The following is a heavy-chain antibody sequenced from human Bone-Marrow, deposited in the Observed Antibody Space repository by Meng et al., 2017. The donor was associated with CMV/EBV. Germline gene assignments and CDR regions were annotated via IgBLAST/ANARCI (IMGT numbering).Heavy chain of an antibody. D-gene: IGHD2-2*01. V-gene: IGHV3-49*04. CDR2: IRSKAYGRTK. Sequence: GESLKISCTASGFTFGDYAMSWVRQAPGKGLEWVGFIRSKAYGRTKEYAASVKGRFTISRDDSKSIAYLQMNSLKTEDTAVYYCTRGGWGYCSSTSFYPLYFDFWGQGTMVTVSS. CDR3: TRGGWGYCSSTSFYPLYFDF. CDR1: GFTFGDYA. J-gene: IGHJ4*02.